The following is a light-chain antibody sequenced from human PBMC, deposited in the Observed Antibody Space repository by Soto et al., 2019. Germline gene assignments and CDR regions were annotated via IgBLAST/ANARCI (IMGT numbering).Light chain of an antibody. Sequence: DIQMTQSPSTLSASVGDSVTITCRASQSISSWLAWYQQKPGKAPKLLIYNASTLESGVPSRFSGSGSGTELTLTISSLQPDDFATYYCQQYNDYPYTFGQGTKLEIK. V-gene: IGKV1-5*03. CDR3: QQYNDYPYT. CDR2: NAS. J-gene: IGKJ2*01. CDR1: QSISSW.